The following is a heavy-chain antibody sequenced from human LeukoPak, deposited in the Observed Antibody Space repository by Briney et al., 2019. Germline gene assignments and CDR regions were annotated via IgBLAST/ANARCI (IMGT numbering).Heavy chain of an antibody. J-gene: IGHJ5*02. Sequence: GGSLRLSCAASGFTFSSYAMSWVRQAPGKGLEWVSAISGSGGSTYYADSVKGRFTISRDNSKNTLYLQMNSLRAEDTAVYYCAKDLDYDILTGFNWFDPWGQGTLVTVSS. CDR3: AKDLDYDILTGFNWFDP. V-gene: IGHV3-23*01. CDR1: GFTFSSYA. D-gene: IGHD3-9*01. CDR2: ISGSGGST.